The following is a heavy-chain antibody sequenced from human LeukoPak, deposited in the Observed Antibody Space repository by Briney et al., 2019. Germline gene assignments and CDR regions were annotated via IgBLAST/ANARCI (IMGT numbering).Heavy chain of an antibody. CDR3: ARSGVGSSDYYYYMDV. Sequence: GGSLRLSCAASGFTFSSYAMHWVRQAPGKGLEWVAVISYDGSNKYYADSVKGRFTISRDNSKNTLYLQMNSLRAEDTAVYYCARSGVGSSDYYYYMDVWGKGTTVTVSS. CDR1: GFTFSSYA. J-gene: IGHJ6*03. CDR2: ISYDGSNK. V-gene: IGHV3-30*01. D-gene: IGHD6-6*01.